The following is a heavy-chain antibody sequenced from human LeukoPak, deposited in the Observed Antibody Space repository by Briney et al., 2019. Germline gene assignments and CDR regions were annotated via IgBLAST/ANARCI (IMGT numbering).Heavy chain of an antibody. CDR1: GFTFSTYA. V-gene: IGHV3-23*01. Sequence: GGSLRLSCAAPGFTFSTYAMRWVRQAPGKGLEWVSSIGRTGDDTYYADSVKGRFTISRDNSKNTLYLQVNSLRAEDTAVYYCAKDLHFYDTSGHYRYYYFGMDVWGQGTTVTVSS. CDR2: IGRTGDDT. J-gene: IGHJ6*02. CDR3: AKDLHFYDTSGHYRYYYFGMDV. D-gene: IGHD3-22*01.